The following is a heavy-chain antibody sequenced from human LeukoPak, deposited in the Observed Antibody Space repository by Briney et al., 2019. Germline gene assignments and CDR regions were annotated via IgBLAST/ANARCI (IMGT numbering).Heavy chain of an antibody. J-gene: IGHJ4*02. D-gene: IGHD1-26*01. CDR1: GFTFSGSA. Sequence: GGSLRLSCAASGFTFSGSAMHWVRQASGKGLEWVGRIRSKANSYATAYAASVKGRFTSSRDDSKNTAYLQMNSLKTEDTAVYYCTRGSGSYEFDYWGQGTLVTVSS. CDR2: IRSKANSYAT. CDR3: TRGSGSYEFDY. V-gene: IGHV3-73*01.